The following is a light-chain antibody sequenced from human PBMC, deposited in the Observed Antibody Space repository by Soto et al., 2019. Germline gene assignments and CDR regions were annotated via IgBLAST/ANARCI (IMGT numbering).Light chain of an antibody. J-gene: IGLJ1*01. CDR3: SSYEGSNNFEV. Sequence: QSVLTRPPSASGSPGQSVTISCTGTSSDVGGYNYVSWYQQHPGKAPKLMIYEVSKRPSGVPDRFSGSKSGNTASLTVSGLRAEDEADYYCSSYEGSNNFEVFATGTKGTVI. CDR1: SSDVGGYNY. CDR2: EVS. V-gene: IGLV2-8*01.